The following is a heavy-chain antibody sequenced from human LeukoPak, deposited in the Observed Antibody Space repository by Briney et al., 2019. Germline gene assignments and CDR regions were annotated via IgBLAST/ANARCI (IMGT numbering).Heavy chain of an antibody. D-gene: IGHD3-10*01. V-gene: IGHV3-23*01. CDR2: ISGSGGST. CDR1: GFTISSYA. Sequence: GGSLRLSCAASGFTISSYAMSWVRQAPGKGLEWVSGISGSGGSTYYADSVKGRFTISRDNAKNTLYLQMNSLRAEDTAVYYCARSFRSSGSENFDYWGQGTLVTVSS. J-gene: IGHJ4*02. CDR3: ARSFRSSGSENFDY.